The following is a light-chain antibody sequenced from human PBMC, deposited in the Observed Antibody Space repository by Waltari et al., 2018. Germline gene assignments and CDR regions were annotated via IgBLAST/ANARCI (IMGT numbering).Light chain of an antibody. CDR3: QQSYSLPRT. J-gene: IGKJ1*01. CDR2: GAS. V-gene: IGKV1-39*01. Sequence: DIQMTQSPSSLSASVGDRVTITCRTSHIISSDLNWYQHKPGTAPSLLIYGASSLQSGVPSRFSGSASGTDFTLTISSLQPEDFATYYCQQSYSLPRTFGQGTKVEVK. CDR1: HIISSD.